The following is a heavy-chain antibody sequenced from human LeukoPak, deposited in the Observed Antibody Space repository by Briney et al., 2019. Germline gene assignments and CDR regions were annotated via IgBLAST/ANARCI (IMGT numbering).Heavy chain of an antibody. V-gene: IGHV3-21*01. Sequence: GGSLRLSCAASGFTFSSYSMNWVRQAPGKGLEWVSSISSSSSYIYYADSVKGRFTISRDNAKNLLYLQMNSLRAEDTAVYYCARDSRSGSYLGYYYYMDVWGKGTTATVSS. D-gene: IGHD1-26*01. J-gene: IGHJ6*03. CDR3: ARDSRSGSYLGYYYYMDV. CDR1: GFTFSSYS. CDR2: ISSSSSYI.